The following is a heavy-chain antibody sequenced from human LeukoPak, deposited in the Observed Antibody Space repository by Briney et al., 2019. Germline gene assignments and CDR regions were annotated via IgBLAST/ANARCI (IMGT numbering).Heavy chain of an antibody. Sequence: ASVKVSCKASGYTFTGYYMHWVRQAPGQGLEWMGWINPNSGGTNYAQKFQSWVTMTRDTSISTAYMELSRLRSDDTAVYYCARAITLGSTTATEIDAFDIWGQGTMVTVSS. CDR3: ARAITLGSTTATEIDAFDI. V-gene: IGHV1-2*04. CDR1: GYTFTGYY. D-gene: IGHD4-11*01. J-gene: IGHJ3*02. CDR2: INPNSGGT.